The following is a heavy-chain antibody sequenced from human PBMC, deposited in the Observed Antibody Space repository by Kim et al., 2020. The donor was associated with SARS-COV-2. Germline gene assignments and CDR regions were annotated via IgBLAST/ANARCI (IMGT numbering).Heavy chain of an antibody. CDR2: VKGDGSST. CDR1: GFTFSSYW. V-gene: IGHV3-74*01. J-gene: IGHJ1*01. CDR3: ARDPDTNGWSDLGW. D-gene: IGHD6-19*01. Sequence: GGSLRLSCAASGFTFSSYWMHWVRQAPGQGLVWVSRVKGDGSSTAYAGFVKGRFTISRDNTKNTVYLQMNSLRAEDTAVYYCARDPDTNGWSDLGWWGQGTLVTVSS.